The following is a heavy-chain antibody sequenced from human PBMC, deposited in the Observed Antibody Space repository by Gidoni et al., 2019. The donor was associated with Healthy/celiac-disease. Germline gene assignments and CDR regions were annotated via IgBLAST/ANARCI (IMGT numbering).Heavy chain of an antibody. CDR3: ERGTGYSSGWYVY. D-gene: IGHD6-19*01. CDR1: GGSFSGDY. V-gene: IGHV4-34*01. J-gene: IGHJ4*02. Sequence: QVQLQQWGAGLLQPSEPLSLTCAVSGGSFSGDYWSWIRQAPGKGLEWIGEIKHSGSTNYNPSLKSRVNISVDTSKNQLSLKLSSVTAADTAVYYCERGTGYSSGWYVYWGQGTLVTVSS. CDR2: IKHSGST.